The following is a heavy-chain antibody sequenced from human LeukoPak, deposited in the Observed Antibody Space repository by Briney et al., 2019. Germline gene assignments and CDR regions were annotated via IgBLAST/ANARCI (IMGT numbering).Heavy chain of an antibody. D-gene: IGHD6-6*01. V-gene: IGHV3-23*01. J-gene: IGHJ3*02. Sequence: GGSLRLSCAASGFTFSSYGMSWVRQAPGKGLEWVSTISGSGDSAFYADSVKGRFTISRDNSKNTLYLQMKNLRVEDTAVYYCAKDLRAARLDGFDIWGQGTMVTVSS. CDR3: AKDLRAARLDGFDI. CDR1: GFTFSSYG. CDR2: ISGSGDSA.